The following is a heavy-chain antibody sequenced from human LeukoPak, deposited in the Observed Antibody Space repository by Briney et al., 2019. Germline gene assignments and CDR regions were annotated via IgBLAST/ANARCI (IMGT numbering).Heavy chain of an antibody. CDR3: RTDRYGDYGDYIDY. V-gene: IGHV1-18*01. CDR1: GYTFASYG. Sequence: ASVKVSCKASGYTFASYGISWVRQAPGQGLEWMGWISAYNGNTNYAQNLQGRVTMTTDTSPSTAYMELSRLRSDDTAVYYCRTDRYGDYGDYIDYWGQGTLVTVSS. J-gene: IGHJ4*02. D-gene: IGHD4-17*01. CDR2: ISAYNGNT.